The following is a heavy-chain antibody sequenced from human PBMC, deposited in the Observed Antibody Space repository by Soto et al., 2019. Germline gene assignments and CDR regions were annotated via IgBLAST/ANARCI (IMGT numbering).Heavy chain of an antibody. V-gene: IGHV4-31*02. CDR2: IYYSGST. CDR3: ARDRFMDDYYYYGMDV. J-gene: IGHJ6*02. D-gene: IGHD3-10*01. Sequence: SETLSLTCTVSGGSISSGGYYWSWIRQHPGKGLEWIGYIYYSGSTCYNPSLKSRVTISVDTSKNQFSLKLSSVTAADTAVYYCARDRFMDDYYYYGMDVWGQGTTVTVS. CDR1: GGSISSGGYY.